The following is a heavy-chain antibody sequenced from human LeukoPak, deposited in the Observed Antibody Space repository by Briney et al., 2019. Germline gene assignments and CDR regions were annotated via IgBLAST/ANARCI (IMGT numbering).Heavy chain of an antibody. D-gene: IGHD1-7*01. V-gene: IGHV1-69*13. CDR1: GYSFTGYY. CDR3: ARVGHNWNYGWFDP. CDR2: IIPIFGTA. Sequence: GASVKVSCKASGYSFTGYYMYWVRQAPGQGLEWMGGIIPIFGTANYAQKFQGRVTITADESTSTAYMELSSLRSEDTAVYYCARVGHNWNYGWFDPWGQGTLVTVSS. J-gene: IGHJ5*02.